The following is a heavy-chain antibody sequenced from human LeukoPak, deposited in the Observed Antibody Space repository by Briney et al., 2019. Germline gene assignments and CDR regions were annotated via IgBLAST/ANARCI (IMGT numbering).Heavy chain of an antibody. CDR3: ARKGSYGSGSYPPGSMYYFDY. CDR2: INHSGST. V-gene: IGHV4-34*01. D-gene: IGHD3-10*01. CDR1: GGSSSGYY. J-gene: IGHJ4*02. Sequence: SETLSLTCAVYGGSSSGYYWSWIRQPPGKGLEWIGEINHSGSTNYNPSLKSRVTISVDTSKNQFSLKLSSVTAADTAVYYCARKGSYGSGSYPPGSMYYFDYWGQGTLVTVSS.